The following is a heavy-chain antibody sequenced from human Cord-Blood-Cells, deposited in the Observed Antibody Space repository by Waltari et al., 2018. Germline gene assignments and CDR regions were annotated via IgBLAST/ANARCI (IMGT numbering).Heavy chain of an antibody. J-gene: IGHJ3*02. CDR1: GLPFSSYA. Sequence: EVQLVESGGGLVKPGGSLLLSCAPSGLPFSSYAMSWVRQAPGKGVEGVSAISGSGGSTYYADSVKGRFTISRDNSKNTLYLQMNSLRAEDTAVYYCAKTPGARAFDIWGQGTMVTVSS. V-gene: IGHV3-23*04. CDR2: ISGSGGST. D-gene: IGHD3-10*01. CDR3: AKTPGARAFDI.